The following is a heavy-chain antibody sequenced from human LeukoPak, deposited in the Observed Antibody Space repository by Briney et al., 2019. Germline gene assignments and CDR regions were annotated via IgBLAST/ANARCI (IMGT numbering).Heavy chain of an antibody. Sequence: GGSLRLSCAAPGFTFSSYAMNWVRPAPGKGRGRVSSISYSGSSTYYAASVKGRFTISRDNSQNTLYLQMNSLRAEDTAVYYCAKGGRFGEQIEGAFDIWGQGTMVTVSS. D-gene: IGHD3-10*01. CDR3: AKGGRFGEQIEGAFDI. J-gene: IGHJ3*02. CDR2: ISYSGSST. CDR1: GFTFSSYA. V-gene: IGHV3-23*01.